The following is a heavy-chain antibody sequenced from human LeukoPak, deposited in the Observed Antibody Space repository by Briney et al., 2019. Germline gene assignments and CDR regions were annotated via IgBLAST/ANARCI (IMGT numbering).Heavy chain of an antibody. D-gene: IGHD5-12*01. V-gene: IGHV3-23*01. J-gene: IGHJ4*02. CDR2: ISGSGDTT. Sequence: GGSLRLSCAASGFTFGNYAMGWVRQAPGKGLEWVSAISGSGDTTYSADSVKGRLTISRDSSKNRLHLQMNGLRADAPAVSHCAKDHEVATGATFVYWGQGGLVTVSS. CDR3: AKDHEVATGATFVY. CDR1: GFTFGNYA.